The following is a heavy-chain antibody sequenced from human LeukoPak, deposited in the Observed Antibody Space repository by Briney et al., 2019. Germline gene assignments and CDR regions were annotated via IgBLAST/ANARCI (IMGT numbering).Heavy chain of an antibody. CDR2: INHSGST. CDR3: SRLSYGYDPYYFDY. D-gene: IGHD5-12*01. J-gene: IGHJ4*02. V-gene: IGHV4-34*01. Sequence: TTSETLSLTCAVYGESFSGYYWSWIRQPPGKGLEWIGEINHSGSTNYNPSLKSRVTISVDTSKKQFSLKLNSVTAADTAIYYCSRLSYGYDPYYFDYWGQGTLVTVSS. CDR1: GESFSGYY.